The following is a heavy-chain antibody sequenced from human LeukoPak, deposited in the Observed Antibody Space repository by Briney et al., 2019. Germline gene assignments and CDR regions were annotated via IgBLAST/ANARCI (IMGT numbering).Heavy chain of an antibody. CDR3: ARRHYGSGSKDAFDI. CDR2: ISSSGSTI. D-gene: IGHD3-10*01. Sequence: GGSLRLSCAASGFTFSSYEMNWVRQAPGKGLEWVSYISSSGSTIYYADSVKGRFTISRDNAKNSLYLQMNSLRAEDTAVYYCARRHYGSGSKDAFDIWGQGTMVTVSS. V-gene: IGHV3-48*03. CDR1: GFTFSSYE. J-gene: IGHJ3*02.